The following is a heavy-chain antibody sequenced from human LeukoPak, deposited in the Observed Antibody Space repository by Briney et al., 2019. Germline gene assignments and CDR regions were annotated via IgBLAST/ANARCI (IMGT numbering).Heavy chain of an antibody. CDR3: ARKGWNYDPYYFDY. J-gene: IGHJ4*02. CDR1: GGSISSSSYY. CDR2: IYYSGST. D-gene: IGHD1-7*01. V-gene: IGHV4-39*01. Sequence: SESLSLTCTVSGGSISSSSYYWGWIRQPPGKGLEWIGSIYYSGSTYYNPSLKSRVTISVDTSKNQFSLKLSSVTAADTAVYYCARKGWNYDPYYFDYWGQGTLVTVSS.